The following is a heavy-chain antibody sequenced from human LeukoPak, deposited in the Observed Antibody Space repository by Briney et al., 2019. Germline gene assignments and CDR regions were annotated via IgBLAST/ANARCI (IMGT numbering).Heavy chain of an antibody. V-gene: IGHV3-23*01. Sequence: GGSLTLSCTASGLPFGSYDMVWLRQAPGKGLEGVAAIGRDYGRVHEDSAKGRFTISRNNYKSTLYLQMDNLRPEDAAVYFCAKSAGVATIYFDCWGQGALVTVSS. D-gene: IGHD5-12*01. J-gene: IGHJ4*02. CDR2: IGRDYGR. CDR1: GLPFGSYD. CDR3: AKSAGVATIYFDC.